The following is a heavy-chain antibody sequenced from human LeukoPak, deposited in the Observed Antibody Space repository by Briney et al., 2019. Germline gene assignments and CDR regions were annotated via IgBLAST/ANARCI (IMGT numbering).Heavy chain of an antibody. CDR3: TIPTVNEGDY. D-gene: IGHD4-17*01. CDR1: GFTFSGSA. J-gene: IGHJ4*02. Sequence: GGSLRLSCAASGFTFSGSAMHWVRQASGKGPEWVGRIRSKANSYATAYAASVKGRFTISRDDSKNTAYLQMNSLKTEDTAVYYCTIPTVNEGDYWGQGTLVTVSS. V-gene: IGHV3-73*01. CDR2: IRSKANSYAT.